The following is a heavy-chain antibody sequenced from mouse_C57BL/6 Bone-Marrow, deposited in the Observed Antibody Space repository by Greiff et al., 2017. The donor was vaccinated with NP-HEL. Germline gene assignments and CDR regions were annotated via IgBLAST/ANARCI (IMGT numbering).Heavy chain of an antibody. D-gene: IGHD1-1*01. V-gene: IGHV5-17*01. CDR1: GFTFSDYG. Sequence: EVQRVESGGGLVKPGGSLKLSCAASGFTFSDYGMHWVRQAPEQGLEWVAYISSGSSTIYYADTVKGRFPLSRDNAKNTLFLQMTSLRSEDTAMYYCARVIYYYAHWYCDGWGTGTTVTVSS. CDR2: ISSGSSTI. CDR3: ARVIYYYAHWYCDG. J-gene: IGHJ1*03.